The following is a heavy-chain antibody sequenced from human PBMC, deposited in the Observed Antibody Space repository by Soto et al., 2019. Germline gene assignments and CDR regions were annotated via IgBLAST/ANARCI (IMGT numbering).Heavy chain of an antibody. Sequence: SVKVSCKASGGTFSSYAISWVRQAPGQGLEWMGGIIPIFGTANYAQKFQGRVTITADESTSTAYMELSSLRSEDTAVYYCARDLPEYSSSYLDYWGQGTLVTVSS. J-gene: IGHJ4*02. V-gene: IGHV1-69*13. D-gene: IGHD6-6*01. CDR1: GGTFSSYA. CDR2: IIPIFGTA. CDR3: ARDLPEYSSSYLDY.